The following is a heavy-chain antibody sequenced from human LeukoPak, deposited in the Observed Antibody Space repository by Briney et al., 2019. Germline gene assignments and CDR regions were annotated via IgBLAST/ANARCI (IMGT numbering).Heavy chain of an antibody. CDR2: IYYSGST. Sequence: SETLSLTCTVSGGSISSNTYYWGWIRQPPGKGLEWIGSIYYSGSTYYNPSLKSRVTISVDTSKNQFSLKPSSVTAADTAVYYCARGHSGYDFGYWGQGTLVTVSS. CDR1: GGSISSNTYY. J-gene: IGHJ4*02. V-gene: IGHV4-39*07. CDR3: ARGHSGYDFGY. D-gene: IGHD5-12*01.